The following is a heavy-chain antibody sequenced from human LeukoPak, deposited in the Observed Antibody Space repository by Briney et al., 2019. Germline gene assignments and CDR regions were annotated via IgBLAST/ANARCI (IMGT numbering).Heavy chain of an antibody. J-gene: IGHJ6*03. Sequence: ASVKVSCRASGYTFTSYGISWVRQAPGQGLEWMGWISAYNGNTNYAQKLQGRVTMTTDTSTSTAYMELRSLRSDDTAVYYCARVAVAGTRYYYYYYYMDVWGKGTTVTVSS. D-gene: IGHD6-19*01. CDR3: ARVAVAGTRYYYYYYYMDV. V-gene: IGHV1-18*01. CDR2: ISAYNGNT. CDR1: GYTFTSYG.